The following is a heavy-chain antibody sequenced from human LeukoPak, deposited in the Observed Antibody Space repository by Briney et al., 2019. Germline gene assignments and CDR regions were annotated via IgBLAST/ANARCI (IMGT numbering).Heavy chain of an antibody. J-gene: IGHJ4*02. Sequence: GGSLRLSCAASGFTFSSYAVGWVRQAPGKGLEWVSHITASGTAMFYADSVKGRFTISRDNAKNSLYLQMSSLRDEDTAVYYCASSGSYRFDYWGQGTLVTVSS. D-gene: IGHD1-26*01. CDR2: ITASGTAM. CDR3: ASSGSYRFDY. CDR1: GFTFSSYA. V-gene: IGHV3-48*02.